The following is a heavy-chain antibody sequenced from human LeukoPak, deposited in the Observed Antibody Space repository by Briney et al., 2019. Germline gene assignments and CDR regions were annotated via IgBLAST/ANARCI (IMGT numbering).Heavy chain of an antibody. D-gene: IGHD1-26*01. V-gene: IGHV3-30*18. CDR2: ISYDGSNK. CDR3: AKALGGSGSYWAPFDY. CDR1: GFTFSSYG. Sequence: GRSLRLSCAASGFTFSSYGMHWARQAPGKGLEWVAVISYDGSNKYYADSVKGRFTISRDNSKNTLYLQMNSLRAEDTAVYYCAKALGGSGSYWAPFDYWGQGTLVTVSS. J-gene: IGHJ4*02.